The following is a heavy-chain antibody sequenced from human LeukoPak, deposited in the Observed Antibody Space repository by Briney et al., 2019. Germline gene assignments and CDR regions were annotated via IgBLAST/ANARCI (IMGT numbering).Heavy chain of an antibody. V-gene: IGHV1-2*02. D-gene: IGHD3-9*01. CDR1: GYTFTGYY. Sequence: GESLKISCKGSGYTFTGYYIHWVRQAPGQGLEWMGWINPNSGATNYAQKFQGRVSMTRDTSITTAYMELNRLTSDDAAVYYCARASLFSYWGQGTLVTVSS. J-gene: IGHJ4*02. CDR3: ARASLFSY. CDR2: INPNSGAT.